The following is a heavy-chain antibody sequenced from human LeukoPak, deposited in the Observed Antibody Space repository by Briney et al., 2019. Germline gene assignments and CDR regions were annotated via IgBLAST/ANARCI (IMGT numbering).Heavy chain of an antibody. D-gene: IGHD1-26*01. CDR2: VHYSGTN. V-gene: IGHV4-59*08. J-gene: IGHJ4*01. CDR1: GGSISYYF. CDR3: VRQKAVSADFEY. Sequence: LETLSLTCTVSGGSISYYFWSWSRQSPGKGLEWIGNVHYSGTNTYNPSLESRLSMSVDTSKNQFSLTLNSATAADTAVYYCVRQKAVSADFEYWGQGTLVTVAS.